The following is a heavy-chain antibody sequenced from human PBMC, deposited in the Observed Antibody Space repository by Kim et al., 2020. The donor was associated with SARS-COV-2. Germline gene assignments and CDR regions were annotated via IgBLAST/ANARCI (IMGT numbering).Heavy chain of an antibody. CDR1: GGSISSYY. Sequence: SETLSLTCTVSGGSISSYYWSWIRQPPGKGLEWIGYIYYSGSTNYNPSLKSRVTISVDTSKNQFSLKLSSVTAADTAVYYCARVGWPWNGFDYWGQGTLVTVSS. D-gene: IGHD1-1*01. J-gene: IGHJ4*02. CDR3: ARVGWPWNGFDY. CDR2: IYYSGST. V-gene: IGHV4-59*13.